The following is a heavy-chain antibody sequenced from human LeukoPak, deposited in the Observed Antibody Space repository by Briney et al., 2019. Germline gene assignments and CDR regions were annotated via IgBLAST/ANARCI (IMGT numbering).Heavy chain of an antibody. CDR3: AGFEYCGGDCYTDY. J-gene: IGHJ4*02. D-gene: IGHD2-21*02. V-gene: IGHV4-59*08. CDR2: IYSSGST. Sequence: PSETLSLTCTVSGGSLSYYYWSWIRQPPGKGLEWIGYIYSSGSTNYNPSLKSRVTISVDTSKNQFSLKLSSVTAADTAVYYCAGFEYCGGDCYTDYWGQGTLVTVSS. CDR1: GGSLSYYY.